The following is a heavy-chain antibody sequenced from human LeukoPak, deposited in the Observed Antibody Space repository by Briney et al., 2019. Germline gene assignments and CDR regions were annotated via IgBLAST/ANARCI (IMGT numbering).Heavy chain of an antibody. CDR3: ARGWFDL. CDR2: IIPIFSTA. J-gene: IGHJ5*02. Sequence: SVKVSCKASVGTFTSYAISLVGRAPGQGLEGMGGIIPIFSTANYAQKFQRRVTITADETTSTAYMELSSLRAEDAVVYYCARGWFDLWGQGTLVTVSS. CDR1: VGTFTSYA. V-gene: IGHV1-69*13.